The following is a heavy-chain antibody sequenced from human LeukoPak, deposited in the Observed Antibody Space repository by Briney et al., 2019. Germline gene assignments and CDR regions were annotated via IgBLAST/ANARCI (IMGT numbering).Heavy chain of an antibody. CDR1: GGSISSSSYY. CDR2: IYYSGST. J-gene: IGHJ4*02. V-gene: IGHV4-39*07. Sequence: QPSETLSLTCTVSGGSISSSSYYWGWIRQPPGKGLEWIGSIYYSGSTYYNQSLKSRVTISVDTSKNQFSLKLSSVTAADTAVYYCARDRDSSSFDYWGQGTLVTVSS. D-gene: IGHD6-6*01. CDR3: ARDRDSSSFDY.